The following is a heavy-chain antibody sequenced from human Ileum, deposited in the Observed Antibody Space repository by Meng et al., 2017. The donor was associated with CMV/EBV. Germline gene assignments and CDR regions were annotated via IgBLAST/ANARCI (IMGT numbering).Heavy chain of an antibody. Sequence: QAQLQELGRGLVKPSQTLSLSCTVSGGSIISGSHYWSWIRQSAGKGLEWIGRIHTSGSTNYNPSLESRVTISIDTSRNQFSLKLTSVTAADTAVYFCARGKAVGTGHWGQGTLVTVSS. J-gene: IGHJ4*02. CDR3: ARGKAVGTGH. CDR1: GGSIISGSHY. V-gene: IGHV4-61*02. D-gene: IGHD6-13*01. CDR2: IHTSGST.